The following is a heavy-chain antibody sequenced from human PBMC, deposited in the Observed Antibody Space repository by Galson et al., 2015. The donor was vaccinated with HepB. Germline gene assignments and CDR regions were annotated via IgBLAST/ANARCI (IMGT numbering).Heavy chain of an antibody. Sequence: SLRLSCAVSGFTFSGAWMSWVRQAPGKGLEWMATITQDGSDKYYVDSVQGRFPISRDNAKNSLFLQMISLRAEDTAVYYCARSRIIFSHYDILTGYPYYFDYWGQGTLVTGSA. CDR3: ARSRIIFSHYDILTGYPYYFDY. CDR2: ITQDGSDK. CDR1: GFTFSGAW. D-gene: IGHD3-9*01. V-gene: IGHV3-7*03. J-gene: IGHJ4*02.